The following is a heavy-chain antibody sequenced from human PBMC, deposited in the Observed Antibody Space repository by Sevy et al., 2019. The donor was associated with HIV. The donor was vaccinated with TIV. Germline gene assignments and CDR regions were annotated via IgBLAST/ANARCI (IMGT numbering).Heavy chain of an antibody. D-gene: IGHD3-10*01. V-gene: IGHV3-30-3*02. CDR1: GFIFSTSP. J-gene: IGHJ4*02. CDR3: AKDDLGSIDY. Sequence: GGSLRLSCAASGFIFSTSPMHWVRQAPGKGLECVAILSYDDSDENYADSVKGRFTISRDNSKYTLYLQMNSLRTEDTAVYYCAKDDLGSIDYWGQGTLVTVSS. CDR2: LSYDDSDE.